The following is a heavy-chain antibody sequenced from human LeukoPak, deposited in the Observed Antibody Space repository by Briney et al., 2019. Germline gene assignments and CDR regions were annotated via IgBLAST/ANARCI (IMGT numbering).Heavy chain of an antibody. Sequence: ASVKVSCKASGYTFTNYAMNWVRQAPGQGLEWMGWMSPNSANTGYAQKFQGRVTMTRNTSISTAYMELSSLRSEDTAVYYCARSRSSWDWSSYYYYYYMDVWGKGTTVTISS. CDR3: ARSRSSWDWSSYYYYYYMDV. CDR1: GYTFTNYA. J-gene: IGHJ6*03. V-gene: IGHV1-8*01. CDR2: MSPNSANT. D-gene: IGHD6-13*01.